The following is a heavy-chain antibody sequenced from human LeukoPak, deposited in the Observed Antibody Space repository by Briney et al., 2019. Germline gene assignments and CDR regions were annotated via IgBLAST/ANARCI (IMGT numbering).Heavy chain of an antibody. CDR3: ARSVAKKDTLGPGSAFDI. CDR2: INPSGGST. J-gene: IGHJ3*02. Sequence: ASVKVSCKASGYTFTSYYMHWVRQAPGQGLEWMGIINPSGGSTSYAQKFQGRVTMTRDTSTSTVYMELSSLRSEDTAVYYCARSVAKKDTLGPGSAFDIWGQGIMVTVSS. V-gene: IGHV1-46*01. D-gene: IGHD2-15*01. CDR1: GYTFTSYY.